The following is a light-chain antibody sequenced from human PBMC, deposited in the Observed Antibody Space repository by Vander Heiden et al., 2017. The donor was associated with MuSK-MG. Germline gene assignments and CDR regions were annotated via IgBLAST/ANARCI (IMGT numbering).Light chain of an antibody. Sequence: EIVLTQSPGTLSLSPGERATLSCRASQSVSSSYLAWYQQKPGQAPRLLIYGASSRATGIPDRFSGSGYGTDFTLTISRREPEDFAVYYCQQYGSSPLVTFGPGTKVXIK. CDR2: GAS. J-gene: IGKJ3*01. V-gene: IGKV3-20*01. CDR3: QQYGSSPLVT. CDR1: QSVSSSY.